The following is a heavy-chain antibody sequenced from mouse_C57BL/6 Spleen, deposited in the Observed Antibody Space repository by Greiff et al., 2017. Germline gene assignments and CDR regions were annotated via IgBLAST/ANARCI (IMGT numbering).Heavy chain of an antibody. CDR2: IDPSDSYP. CDR1: GYTFTSSW. V-gene: IGHV1-50*01. CDR3: ARNYDGDYYAMDY. D-gene: IGHD2-4*01. J-gene: IGHJ4*01. Sequence: VQLQQSGAELVKPGASVKLSCQASGYTFTSSWMQWVKPRPGQGLEWIGEIDPSDSYPNYNQKFQGKAPWTVDTSSRTAYMQLSSLTSEDSAVYYCARNYDGDYYAMDYWGQGTSVTVSS.